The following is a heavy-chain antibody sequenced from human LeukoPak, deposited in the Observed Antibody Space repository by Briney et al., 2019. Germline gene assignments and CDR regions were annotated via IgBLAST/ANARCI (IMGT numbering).Heavy chain of an antibody. CDR3: GKDLQYEGV. D-gene: IGHD2-8*01. Sequence: GGFLRLSCAASGFKFQDYGMAWARQVPGKGLEWVSSISGSSENEHYAVFARGRFRISRDNSKNIFYLQMNSLRPEDTAVYYCGKDLQYEGVWGQGALVTVSS. V-gene: IGHV3-23*01. CDR2: ISGSSENE. J-gene: IGHJ4*02. CDR1: GFKFQDYG.